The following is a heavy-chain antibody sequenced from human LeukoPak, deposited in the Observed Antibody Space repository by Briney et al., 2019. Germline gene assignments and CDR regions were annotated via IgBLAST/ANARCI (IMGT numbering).Heavy chain of an antibody. J-gene: IGHJ4*02. CDR3: AARDGLIPAATPYFDY. V-gene: IGHV4-34*01. D-gene: IGHD2-2*01. CDR1: GGSFSGYY. CDR2: INHSGST. Sequence: SETLSLTCAVYGGSFSGYYWSWIRQPPGKGLEWIGEINHSGSTNYNPSLKSRVTISVDTSKNQFSLKLSSVTAADTAVYYCAARDGLIPAATPYFDYWGQGTLVTVSS.